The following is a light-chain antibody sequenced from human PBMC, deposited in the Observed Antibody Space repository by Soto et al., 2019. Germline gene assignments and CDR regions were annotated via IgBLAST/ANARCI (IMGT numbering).Light chain of an antibody. CDR3: SLYTSSSTYV. CDR2: EVS. V-gene: IGLV2-18*01. CDR1: SSDVGSYNR. J-gene: IGLJ1*01. Sequence: HSVLTQPPSVSGSPGQSVTISCTGTSSDVGSYNRVSWYQQPPGTAPKLMIYEVSNRPSGVPDRFSGSKSGNTASLTISGLQAEDEADYYCSLYTSSSTYVFGTGTKVTVL.